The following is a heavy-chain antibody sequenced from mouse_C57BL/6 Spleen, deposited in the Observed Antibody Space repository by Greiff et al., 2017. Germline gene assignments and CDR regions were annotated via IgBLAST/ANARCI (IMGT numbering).Heavy chain of an antibody. CDR2: IYPGSGST. CDR3: ARRRKTYKGDYLDY. D-gene: IGHD1-3*01. Sequence: QVQLQQPGAELVKPGASVKMSCKASGYTFTSYWITWVKQRPGQGLEWIGDIYPGSGSTNYNEKFKSKATLTVDTSSSTAYMQLSSLTSEDSAVYYCARRRKTYKGDYLDYWGQGTTLTVSS. V-gene: IGHV1-55*01. CDR1: GYTFTSYW. J-gene: IGHJ2*01.